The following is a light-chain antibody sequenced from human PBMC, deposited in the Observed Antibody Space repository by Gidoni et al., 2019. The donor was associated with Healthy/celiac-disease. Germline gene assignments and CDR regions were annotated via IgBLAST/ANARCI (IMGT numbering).Light chain of an antibody. CDR3: KQYSSYSWT. CDR2: KAS. V-gene: IGKV1-5*03. J-gene: IGKJ1*01. CDR1: QSISSW. Sequence: DIQMTQSPPTLSAFVGDRVTITCRASQSISSWLAWYQQKPGKAPKLLISKASTLESGGPSRFSGSGAGTEFALTISSLQPDDFATYYCKQYSSYSWTXGXHQGGNQT.